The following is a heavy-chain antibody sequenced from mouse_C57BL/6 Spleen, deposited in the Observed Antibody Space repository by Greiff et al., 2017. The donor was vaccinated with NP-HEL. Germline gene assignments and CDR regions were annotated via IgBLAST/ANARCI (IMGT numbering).Heavy chain of an antibody. Sequence: QVQLQQSGPELVKPGASVKISCKASGYAFSSSWMNWVKQRPGKGLEWIGRIYPGDGDTNYNGKFKGKATLTADKSSSTAYMQLSSLTSEDSAVYFCARSEGRDAMDYWGQGTSVTVSS. CDR2: IYPGDGDT. D-gene: IGHD3-3*01. CDR1: GYAFSSSW. J-gene: IGHJ4*01. CDR3: ARSEGRDAMDY. V-gene: IGHV1-82*01.